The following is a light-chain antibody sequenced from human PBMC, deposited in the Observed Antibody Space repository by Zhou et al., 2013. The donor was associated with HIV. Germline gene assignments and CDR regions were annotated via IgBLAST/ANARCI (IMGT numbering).Light chain of an antibody. Sequence: DIQMTQSPSTLSASVGDRVTITCRASRSVSDWLAWYQQKPGKAPKLLIYQASSLESGVPSRFSGSGSGTEFTLTISSLQPDDFATYYCQQYNSYLTFGGGTKVEIK. CDR1: RSVSDW. J-gene: IGKJ4*01. CDR3: QQYNSYLT. V-gene: IGKV1-5*03. CDR2: QAS.